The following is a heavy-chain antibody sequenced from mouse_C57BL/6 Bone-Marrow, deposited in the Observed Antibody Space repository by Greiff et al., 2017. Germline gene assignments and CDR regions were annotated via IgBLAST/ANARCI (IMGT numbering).Heavy chain of an antibody. CDR1: GFSLTSYG. Sequence: QVQLKESGPGLVQPSQSLSITCTVSGFSLTSYGVHWVRQSPGKGLEWLGVIWSGGSTDYNAAFISRLSISKDNSKSQVFFKMNSLQADDTAIYYCARKIYYGNPYAMDYWGQGTSVTVSS. CDR2: IWSGGST. V-gene: IGHV2-2*01. CDR3: ARKIYYGNPYAMDY. J-gene: IGHJ4*01. D-gene: IGHD2-1*01.